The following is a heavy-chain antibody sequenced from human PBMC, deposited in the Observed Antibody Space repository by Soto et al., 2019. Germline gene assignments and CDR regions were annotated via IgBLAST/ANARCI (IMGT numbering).Heavy chain of an antibody. D-gene: IGHD3-3*01. CDR1: GFSFSSYA. CDR2: ISGSGGST. V-gene: IGHV3-23*01. Sequence: XGCLRLSCAACGFSFSSYAMSGVRQAPGKGLEWVSAISGSGGSTYYADSVKGRFTISRDNSKNTVYLQLQGLRAEDTAIYFCARHFDFWDRYSPFDHWGQGTLVTVS. CDR3: ARHFDFWDRYSPFDH. J-gene: IGHJ4*02.